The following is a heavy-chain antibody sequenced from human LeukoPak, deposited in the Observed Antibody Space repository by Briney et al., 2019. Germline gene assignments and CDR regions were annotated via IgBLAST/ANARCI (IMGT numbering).Heavy chain of an antibody. Sequence: GGSLRLSCAASGFTFSSYWMSWVRQAPGKGLEWVANIKQDGSEKYYVDSVKGRFTISRDNAKNSLYLQMNSLRAEDTAVYYCASPKTPSGSYGDFDYWGQGTLVTVSS. D-gene: IGHD1-26*01. J-gene: IGHJ4*02. V-gene: IGHV3-7*03. CDR3: ASPKTPSGSYGDFDY. CDR1: GFTFSSYW. CDR2: IKQDGSEK.